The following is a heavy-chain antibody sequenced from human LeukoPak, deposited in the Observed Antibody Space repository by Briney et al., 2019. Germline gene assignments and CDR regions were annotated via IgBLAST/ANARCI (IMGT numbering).Heavy chain of an antibody. CDR3: AKDIRPKAAAMYYFDY. D-gene: IGHD2-2*01. V-gene: IGHV3-9*01. J-gene: IGHJ4*02. Sequence: GRSLRLSCAASGFTFDDYAMHWVRQAPGKGLEWVSGISGSIGYADSVKGRFTISRDNAKNSLYLQMNSLRAEDTALYCCAKDIRPKAAAMYYFDYWGQGTLVTVSS. CDR2: ISGSI. CDR1: GFTFDDYA.